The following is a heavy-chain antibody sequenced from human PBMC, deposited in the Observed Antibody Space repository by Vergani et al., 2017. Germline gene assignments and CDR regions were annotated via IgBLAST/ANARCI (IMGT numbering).Heavy chain of an antibody. J-gene: IGHJ6*02. CDR2: ISYDGSNK. CDR1: GFTFSSYA. CDR3: AKAAAQAYYGMDV. V-gene: IGHV3-30-3*01. Sequence: QVQLVESGGGVVQPGRSLRLSCAASGFTFSSYAMHWVRQAPGKGLEWVAVISYDGSNKYYADSVKGRFTISRDNSKNTLYLQMNSLRAEDTAVYYCAKAAAQAYYGMDVWGQGTTVTVSS.